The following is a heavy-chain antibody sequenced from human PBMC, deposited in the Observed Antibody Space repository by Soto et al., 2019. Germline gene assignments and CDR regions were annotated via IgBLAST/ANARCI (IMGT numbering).Heavy chain of an antibody. Sequence: SDTLSLTCTVSGDSISSGNKYWSWIRQPPGKGLEWIGYIFSSGTTYYNPSLKSRLTMSLDASQNQFSLKLNSLTDADTAVYFCARVPSPFDYYYAMDVWGQGTTVTVSS. CDR1: GDSISSGNKY. CDR3: ARVPSPFDYYYAMDV. J-gene: IGHJ6*02. V-gene: IGHV4-30-4*02. D-gene: IGHD3-16*01. CDR2: IFSSGTT.